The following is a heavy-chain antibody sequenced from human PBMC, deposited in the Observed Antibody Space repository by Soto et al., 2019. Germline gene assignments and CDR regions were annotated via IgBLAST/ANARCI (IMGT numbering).Heavy chain of an antibody. Sequence: EVQLVESGGGLVQPGRSLRLSCAASGFTFDDYAMHWVRQAPGKGLEWVSGISWNSGSIGYADSVKGRFTISRDNAKNSRYLQKNSLRAEDTALYYCAKDKGGSGKGGMDVWGQGTTVTVSS. J-gene: IGHJ6*02. D-gene: IGHD3-10*01. CDR1: GFTFDDYA. CDR3: AKDKGGSGKGGMDV. V-gene: IGHV3-9*01. CDR2: ISWNSGSI.